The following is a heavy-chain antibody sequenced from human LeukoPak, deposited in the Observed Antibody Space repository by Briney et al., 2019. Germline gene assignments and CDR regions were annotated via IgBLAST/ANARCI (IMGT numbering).Heavy chain of an antibody. D-gene: IGHD3-16*02. J-gene: IGHJ4*02. CDR1: GFTFSNAW. CDR2: INHSGST. CDR3: ASRRSYVWGSYRLDY. V-gene: IGHV4-34*01. Sequence: GSLRLSCAASGFTFSNAWMSWIRQPPGKGLEWIGEINHSGSTNYNPSLKSRVTISVDTSKNQFSLKLSSVTAADTAVYYCASRRSYVWGSYRLDYWGQGTLVTVSS.